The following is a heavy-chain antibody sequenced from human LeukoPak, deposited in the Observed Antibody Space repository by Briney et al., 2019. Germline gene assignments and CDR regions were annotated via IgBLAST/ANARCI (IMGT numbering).Heavy chain of an antibody. Sequence: SETLSLTCTVSGGSISSSSYYWGWIRQPPGKGLEWIGSIYYSGSTYYNPSLKSRVTISVDTSKNQSSLKLSSVTAADTAVYYCARVYGSGSYYRYFDYWGQGTLVTVSS. J-gene: IGHJ4*02. CDR1: GGSISSSSYY. CDR3: ARVYGSGSYYRYFDY. D-gene: IGHD3-10*01. V-gene: IGHV4-39*07. CDR2: IYYSGST.